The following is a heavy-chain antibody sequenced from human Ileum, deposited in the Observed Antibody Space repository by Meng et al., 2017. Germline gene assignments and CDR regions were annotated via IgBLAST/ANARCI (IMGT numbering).Heavy chain of an antibody. D-gene: IGHD5-18*01. CDR2: IIPIFGTA. J-gene: IGHJ6*02. CDR3: ARGRGYSYGYVGDYYYYYGMDV. V-gene: IGHV1-69*05. CDR1: GGTFSSYA. Sequence: SVKVSCKVSGGTFSSYAISWVRQAPGQGLEWMGGIIPIFGTANYAQKFQGRVTITTDESTSTAYMELSSLRSEDTAVYYCARGRGYSYGYVGDYYYYYGMDVWGQGTTVTVSS.